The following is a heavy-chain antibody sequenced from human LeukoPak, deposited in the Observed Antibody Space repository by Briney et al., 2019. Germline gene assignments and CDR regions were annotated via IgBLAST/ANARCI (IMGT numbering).Heavy chain of an antibody. Sequence: PSETLSLTCTVSGGSITSYYWSWIRQPPGKGLEWIGYIHYIGSTNYNPSLKSRVTISVDTSKNQFSLKLNSVTAADTAVYYCAREEYSSAAGAFDIWGQGTMVTVSS. V-gene: IGHV4-59*01. CDR2: IHYIGST. CDR3: AREEYSSAAGAFDI. J-gene: IGHJ3*02. D-gene: IGHD6-6*01. CDR1: GGSITSYY.